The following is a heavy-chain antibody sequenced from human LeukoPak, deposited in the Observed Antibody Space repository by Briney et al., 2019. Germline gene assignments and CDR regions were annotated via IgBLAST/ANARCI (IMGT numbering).Heavy chain of an antibody. V-gene: IGHV1-69*06. D-gene: IGHD4-17*01. J-gene: IGHJ4*02. CDR3: ARAPLKDYGAVPPNLDY. CDR1: GGTFSSYA. Sequence: SVKVSCKASGGTFSSYAISWVRQAPGQGLEWMGGIIPIFGTANYAQKFQGRVTITADKSTSTAYMELSSLRSEDTAVYYCARAPLKDYGAVPPNLDYWGQGTLVTVSS. CDR2: IIPIFGTA.